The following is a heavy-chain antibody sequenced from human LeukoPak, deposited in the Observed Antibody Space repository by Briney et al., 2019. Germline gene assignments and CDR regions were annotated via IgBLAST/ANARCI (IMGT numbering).Heavy chain of an antibody. CDR2: IYYRGST. V-gene: IGHV4-39*01. CDR3: ASQNDYTNPVVRFDP. CDR1: GGSISSHTYY. D-gene: IGHD4-11*01. J-gene: IGHJ5*02. Sequence: SETLSLTCTVSGGSISSHTYYWGWIRQPPGKGLEWIGSIYYRGSTIYNPSLKSRVTISVDTSKNQFSLKVRSVTAADTAVYYCASQNDYTNPVVRFDPWGQGTLVTVSS.